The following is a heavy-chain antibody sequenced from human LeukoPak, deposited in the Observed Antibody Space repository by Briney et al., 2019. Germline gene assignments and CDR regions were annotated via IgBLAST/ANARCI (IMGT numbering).Heavy chain of an antibody. D-gene: IGHD5-24*01. CDR2: ISGSGGSI. CDR1: GFTLSSYG. V-gene: IGHV3-23*01. Sequence: HPGGSLRLSCAASGFTLSSYGMGWVRQAPGKGLEWVSVISGSGGSIYYADSVKGRFTISRDNSKNTLYLQMNSLRAEDTAVYYCAKSQDGYNAPAGYWGQGTLVTVSS. J-gene: IGHJ4*02. CDR3: AKSQDGYNAPAGY.